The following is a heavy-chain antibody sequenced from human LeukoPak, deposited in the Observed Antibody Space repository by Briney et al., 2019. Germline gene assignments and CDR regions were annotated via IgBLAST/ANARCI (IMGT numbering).Heavy chain of an antibody. D-gene: IGHD6-19*01. V-gene: IGHV1-46*01. CDR2: INPNGGST. J-gene: IGHJ5*02. Sequence: ASVKVSCEASGYSFTSYYMHWVRQAPGQGLEWMGIINPNGGSTSYAQKFRGRVTMTRDTSTSTVYMELSSLKSEDTAVYYCAREKDNSGWKNWIDPWGEGTLVTVSS. CDR1: GYSFTSYY. CDR3: AREKDNSGWKNWIDP.